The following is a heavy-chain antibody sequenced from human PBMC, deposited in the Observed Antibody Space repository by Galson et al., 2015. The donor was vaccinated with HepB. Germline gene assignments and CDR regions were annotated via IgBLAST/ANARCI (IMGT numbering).Heavy chain of an antibody. D-gene: IGHD3-10*01. CDR1: GGSISSSSYY. J-gene: IGHJ4*02. CDR3: ARTLWFGESLGQFDY. Sequence: ETLSLTCTVSGGSISSSSYYWGWIRQPPGKGLEWIGSIYYNGSTYYNPSLKSRVTISVDTSKNQFSLKLSSVTAADTAVYYCARTLWFGESLGQFDYWGQGTLVTVSS. CDR2: IYYNGST. V-gene: IGHV4-39*01.